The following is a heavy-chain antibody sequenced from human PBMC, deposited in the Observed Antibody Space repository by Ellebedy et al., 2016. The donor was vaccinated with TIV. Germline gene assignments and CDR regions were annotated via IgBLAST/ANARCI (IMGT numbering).Heavy chain of an antibody. CDR2: TNQHGSEK. J-gene: IGHJ4*02. D-gene: IGHD3-9*01. CDR1: GFTFSHYW. Sequence: GGSLRLSCAASGFTFSHYWMSWVRQAPGKGPEWVANTNQHGSEKYYVDFVKGRFTVARDNAKNSLYLQMNSLRAEDTAVYYCARDAPVLRYFDWQIKDDYWGQGTLVTVSS. CDR3: ARDAPVLRYFDWQIKDDY. V-gene: IGHV3-7*01.